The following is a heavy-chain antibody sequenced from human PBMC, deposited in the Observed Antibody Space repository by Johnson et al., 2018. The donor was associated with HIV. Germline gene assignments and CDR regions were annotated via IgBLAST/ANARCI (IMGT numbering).Heavy chain of an antibody. J-gene: IGHJ3*02. V-gene: IGHV3-30*02. CDR1: GFTFSSYG. D-gene: IGHD1-26*01. Sequence: QVQLVESGGGVVQPGGSLRLSCVASGFTFSSYGMHWVRQAPGKGLEWVAFIRNDGSKKYYAESVKGRFTISRDNSKNTLYLQMNSRRAEDTAVYYCARDRGGGSYHDAFDIWGQGTMVTVSS. CDR2: IRNDGSKK. CDR3: ARDRGGGSYHDAFDI.